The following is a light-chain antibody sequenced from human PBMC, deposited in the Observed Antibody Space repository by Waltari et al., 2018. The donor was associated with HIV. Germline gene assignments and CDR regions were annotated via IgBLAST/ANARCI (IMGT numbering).Light chain of an antibody. CDR2: DNE. Sequence: QSILTQPPSVSAAPGQKVSFSCSGGNSNVENNYVSWYQQVPGKAPRLPIYDNEKRPSGIPDRFSASKAGMSATLDITGLQIVDEADYYCGTWDSSLNLYVFGPGTTVAVL. J-gene: IGLJ1*01. CDR3: GTWDSSLNLYV. V-gene: IGLV1-51*01. CDR1: NSNVENNY.